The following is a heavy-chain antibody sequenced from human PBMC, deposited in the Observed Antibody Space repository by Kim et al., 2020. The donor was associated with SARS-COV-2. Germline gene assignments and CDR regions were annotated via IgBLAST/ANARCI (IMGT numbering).Heavy chain of an antibody. D-gene: IGHD4-17*01. CDR3: WRHFDYPNAFDI. CDR2: IYYSGSA. V-gene: IGHV4-39*01. CDR1: GGSISSTTYY. Sequence: SETLSLTCSASGGSISSTTYYWGWIRQPPGKGLEWIGTIYYSGSANYNPSLKSRVSISVDTSKNQFSLKLTPVTAADTAVYYCWRHFDYPNAFDIWGQGT. J-gene: IGHJ3*02.